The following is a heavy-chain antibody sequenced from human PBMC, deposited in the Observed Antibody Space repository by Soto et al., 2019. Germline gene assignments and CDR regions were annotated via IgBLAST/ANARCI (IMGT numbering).Heavy chain of an antibody. CDR3: ARRVALAPVYDAYDI. V-gene: IGHV1-18*01. J-gene: IGHJ3*02. D-gene: IGHD2-8*01. CDR2: ISAYNGNT. Sequence: ASVKVSCKASGYTFTSYGISWVRQAHGQGLEWMGWISAYNGNTNYAQKLQGRVTMTTDTSTSTAYMELRSLRPDDTAVYYCARRVALAPVYDAYDIWGQGTMVTVSS. CDR1: GYTFTSYG.